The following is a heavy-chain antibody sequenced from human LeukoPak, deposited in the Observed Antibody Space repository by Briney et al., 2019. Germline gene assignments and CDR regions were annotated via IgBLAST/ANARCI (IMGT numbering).Heavy chain of an antibody. D-gene: IGHD3-3*01. Sequence: QAWGSLRLSCAASGFTFSSYAMSWVRQAPGKGLEWVSAISGSGGSTYYADSVKGRFTISRDNSKNTLYLQMNSLRAEDTAVYYCAKDKVHPRVVTTLDYWGQGTLVTVSS. V-gene: IGHV3-23*01. CDR3: AKDKVHPRVVTTLDY. CDR1: GFTFSSYA. CDR2: ISGSGGST. J-gene: IGHJ4*02.